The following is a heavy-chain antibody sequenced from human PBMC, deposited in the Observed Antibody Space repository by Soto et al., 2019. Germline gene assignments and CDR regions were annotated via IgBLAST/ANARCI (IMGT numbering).Heavy chain of an antibody. CDR3: ERECYADYVCAFDI. Sequence: QVQLQESGPGLVKPSQTLSLTCIVSGGSISSGGYYWSWIRQHPGKGLEWIGYIYYSGSTNYNPSLASRVTLSVDTSKNQFSGKLSSVTAADTAVYYCERECYADYVCAFDIWGQGTMVTVSS. CDR1: GGSISSGGYY. D-gene: IGHD4-17*01. CDR2: IYYSGST. V-gene: IGHV4-31*03. J-gene: IGHJ3*02.